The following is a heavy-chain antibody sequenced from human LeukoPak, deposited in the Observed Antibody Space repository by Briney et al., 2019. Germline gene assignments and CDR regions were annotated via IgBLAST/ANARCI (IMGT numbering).Heavy chain of an antibody. Sequence: ASVKVSCKASGYTFTGYYMHWVRQAPGQGLEWMGWINPNSGGTNYAQKFQGRVTMTRDTSISTAYMELSRLRSDDTAVYYCARDTGSSSSGGYYYGMDVWGQGTTVTVSS. CDR1: GYTFTGYY. CDR3: ARDTGSSSSGGYYYGMDV. CDR2: INPNSGGT. D-gene: IGHD6-6*01. J-gene: IGHJ6*02. V-gene: IGHV1-2*02.